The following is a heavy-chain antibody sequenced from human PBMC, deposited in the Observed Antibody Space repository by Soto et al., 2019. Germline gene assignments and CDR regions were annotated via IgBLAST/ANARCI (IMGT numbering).Heavy chain of an antibody. D-gene: IGHD2-2*01. CDR1: GFTFSSYA. CDR2: ISGSGGST. CDR3: AKSRFCSSTSCDDYYYYGMDV. Sequence: GGSLRLSCAASGFTFSSYAMIWVRQAPGKGLEWVSAISGSGGSTYYADSVKGRFTISRDNSKNTLYLQMNSLRAEDTAVYYCAKSRFCSSTSCDDYYYYGMDVWGQGTTVTVSS. V-gene: IGHV3-23*01. J-gene: IGHJ6*02.